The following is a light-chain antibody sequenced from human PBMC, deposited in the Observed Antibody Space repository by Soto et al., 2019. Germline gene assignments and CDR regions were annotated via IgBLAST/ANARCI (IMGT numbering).Light chain of an antibody. CDR3: QQSYSTWT. Sequence: DIQMTQSPSSLSASVGDRFTITCRASQGISSYLNWYQQKPGKAPKLLIYAASSLQSGVPSRFSGSGSGTDFTLTTSSLQPEDFATYYCQQSYSTWTFGQGTKVDIK. CDR2: AAS. CDR1: QGISSY. V-gene: IGKV1-39*01. J-gene: IGKJ1*01.